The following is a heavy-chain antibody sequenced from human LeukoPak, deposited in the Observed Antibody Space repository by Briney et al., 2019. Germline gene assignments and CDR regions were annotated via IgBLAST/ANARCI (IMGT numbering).Heavy chain of an antibody. J-gene: IGHJ5*02. V-gene: IGHV3-23*01. Sequence: GGSLRLSCAASGFTFSSYAMSWVRQAPGKGLEWVSAISGSGGSTYYADSVKGRFTISRDNSKSTLYLQMNSLRAEDTAVYYCAKDGRTREFYYDSSGYYPRYNWFDPWGQGTLVTVSS. D-gene: IGHD3-22*01. CDR2: ISGSGGST. CDR1: GFTFSSYA. CDR3: AKDGRTREFYYDSSGYYPRYNWFDP.